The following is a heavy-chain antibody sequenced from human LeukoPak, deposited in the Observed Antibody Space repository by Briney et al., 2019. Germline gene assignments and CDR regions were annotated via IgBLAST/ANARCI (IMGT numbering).Heavy chain of an antibody. CDR3: AKEGQYYCDSSDYFS. CDR1: GFTFSNYA. CDR2: ISGSGGTT. V-gene: IGHV3-23*01. D-gene: IGHD3-22*01. Sequence: GGSLRLSCAASGFTFSNYAMNWVRQAPGKGLEWVSSISGSGGTTYYADSVKGRFTISRDNSKKTLYLQMNSLRAEDTAVYYCAKEGQYYCDSSDYFSWGQGTLVTVSS. J-gene: IGHJ4*02.